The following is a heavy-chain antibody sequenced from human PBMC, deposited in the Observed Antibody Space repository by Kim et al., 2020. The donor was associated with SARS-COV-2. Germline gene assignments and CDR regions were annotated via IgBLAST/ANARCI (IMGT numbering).Heavy chain of an antibody. D-gene: IGHD5-18*01. J-gene: IGHJ5*02. CDR3: AREGDTSMLTSWFDP. CDR2: INTNTGSP. CDR1: GYSFSNYA. Sequence: ASVKVSCKASGYSFSNYAINWVRQAPGQGLEWMGWINTNTGSPTYAQGFTGRFVFSLDTSVTTAFLQISSLKADDTAVYYCAREGDTSMLTSWFDPWGQGTLVTVSS. V-gene: IGHV7-4-1*02.